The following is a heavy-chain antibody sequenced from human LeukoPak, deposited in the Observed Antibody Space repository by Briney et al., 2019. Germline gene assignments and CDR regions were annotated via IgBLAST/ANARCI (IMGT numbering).Heavy chain of an antibody. V-gene: IGHV4-34*01. CDR3: ARGRSESDYGDYVGFGY. CDR1: GGSFSGYY. CDR2: INHSGST. Sequence: SETLSLTCAVYGGSFSGYYWSWIRQPPGKGLEWIGEINHSGSTNYNPSLKSRVTISVDTSKNQFSLKLSSVTAADTAVYYCARGRSESDYGDYVGFGYWGQGTLPTVSS. J-gene: IGHJ4*02. D-gene: IGHD4-17*01.